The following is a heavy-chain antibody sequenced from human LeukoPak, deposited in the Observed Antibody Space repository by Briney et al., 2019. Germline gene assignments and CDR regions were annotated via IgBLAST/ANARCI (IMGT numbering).Heavy chain of an antibody. D-gene: IGHD1-26*01. Sequence: PGGSLRLSCAASGFPFSSYAMYWFRQAPGEGLVWVSRVHGDGNNIGYADFVEGRFTISRDNAKNTLYLEMSSLRREDTAVYYCARARVGDPTDYWGQGTLVTVSS. CDR3: ARARVGDPTDY. CDR1: GFPFSSYA. V-gene: IGHV3-74*01. J-gene: IGHJ4*02. CDR2: VHGDGNNI.